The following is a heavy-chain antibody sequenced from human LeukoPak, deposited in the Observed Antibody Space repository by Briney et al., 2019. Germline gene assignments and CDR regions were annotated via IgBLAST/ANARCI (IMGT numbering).Heavy chain of an antibody. CDR1: GFTFSSYA. CDR2: FSGSGGST. D-gene: IGHD5-24*01. V-gene: IGHV3-23*01. CDR3: ARGRWSFDY. Sequence: GGSLRLSCAASGFTFSSYAMSWVRQAPGKGLECISGFSGSGGSTYYADSVKGRFTISRDNAKNSLYLQMNSLRAEDTAVYYCARGRWSFDYWGQGALVTVSS. J-gene: IGHJ4*02.